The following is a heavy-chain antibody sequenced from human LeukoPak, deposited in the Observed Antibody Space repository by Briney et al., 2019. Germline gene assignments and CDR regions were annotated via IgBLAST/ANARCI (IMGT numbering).Heavy chain of an antibody. D-gene: IGHD3-22*01. CDR1: GFTFSSYG. Sequence: GGSLRLSCAASGFTFSSYGMHWVRQAPGKGLEWVAVISYDGSNKYYADSVKGRFTISRDNSKNTLYLQMNSLRAEDTAVYYCAKGVEGGYYHHFDYWGQGTLVTVSS. J-gene: IGHJ4*02. CDR3: AKGVEGGYYHHFDY. CDR2: ISYDGSNK. V-gene: IGHV3-30*12.